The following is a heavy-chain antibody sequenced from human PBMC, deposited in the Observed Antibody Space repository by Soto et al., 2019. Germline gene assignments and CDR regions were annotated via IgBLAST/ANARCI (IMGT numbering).Heavy chain of an antibody. V-gene: IGHV3-15*01. CDR2: IKSKTDGGTT. Sequence: GGSLRLSCASSVFTFINAWMSWVRQAPGKGLEWVGRIKSKTDGGTTDYAAPVKGRFTISRDDSKNTLYLQMNSLKTEDTAVYYRTTLWFGELVDYWGQGTLVTVSS. CDR3: TTLWFGELVDY. D-gene: IGHD3-10*01. J-gene: IGHJ4*02. CDR1: VFTFINAW.